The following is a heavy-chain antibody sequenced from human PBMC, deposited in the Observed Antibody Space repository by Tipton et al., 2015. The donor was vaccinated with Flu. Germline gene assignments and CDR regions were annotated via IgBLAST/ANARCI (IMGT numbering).Heavy chain of an antibody. Sequence: TLSLTCSVSVASISSGRYYWTWVRQPAGQGLEWVGRIYTSGSTNYNASLRSRAAISMDTSKNLFSLKLRSVTAADTAVYFCARATWSSNAFDIWGQGTMVIVSS. V-gene: IGHV4-61*02. CDR2: IYTSGST. CDR3: ARATWSSNAFDI. CDR1: VASISSGRYY. D-gene: IGHD2-15*01. J-gene: IGHJ3*02.